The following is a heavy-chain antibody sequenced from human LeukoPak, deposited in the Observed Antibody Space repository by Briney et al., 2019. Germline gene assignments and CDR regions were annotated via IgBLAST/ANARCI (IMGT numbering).Heavy chain of an antibody. D-gene: IGHD1-26*01. J-gene: IGHJ6*03. V-gene: IGHV4-59*01. CDR3: ARVWGHYYYMDV. CDR2: IYYSGST. CDR1: GGSISSYY. Sequence: PSETLSLTRTVSGGSISSYYWSWIRQPPGKGLEWIGYIYYSGSTNYNPSLKSRVTISVDTSRNQFSLKLSSVTAADTAVYYCARVWGHYYYMDVWGKGTTVTISS.